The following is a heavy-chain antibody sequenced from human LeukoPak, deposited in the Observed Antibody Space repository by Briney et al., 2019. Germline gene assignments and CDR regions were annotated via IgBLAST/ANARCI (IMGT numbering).Heavy chain of an antibody. J-gene: IGHJ4*02. CDR1: GFTFNDYG. CDR3: ARFLGIPPFLYYGSGSRPYFDY. CDR2: ISSSGSTI. D-gene: IGHD3-10*01. Sequence: GGSLRLSCAASGFTFNDYGMSWVRQAPGKGLEWVSYISSSGSTIYYADSVKGRFTISRDNAKNSLYLQMNSLRAGDTAVYYCARFLGIPPFLYYGSGSRPYFDYWGQGTLVTVSS. V-gene: IGHV3-48*04.